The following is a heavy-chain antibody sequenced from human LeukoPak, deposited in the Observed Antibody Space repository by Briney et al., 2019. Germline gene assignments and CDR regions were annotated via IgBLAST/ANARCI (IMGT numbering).Heavy chain of an antibody. J-gene: IGHJ5*02. CDR1: GGSFSDYS. V-gene: IGHV4-34*01. CDR3: ARHGVVTWFDP. CDR2: INHSGST. D-gene: IGHD3-16*01. Sequence: SETLSLTCAVYGGSFSDYSWSWLRQTPEKGLEWIGEINHSGSTNYNPSLKSRVIMSVDTSKNQFSVKLRSVTAADTAVYYCARHGVVTWFDPWGQGTLVTVSS.